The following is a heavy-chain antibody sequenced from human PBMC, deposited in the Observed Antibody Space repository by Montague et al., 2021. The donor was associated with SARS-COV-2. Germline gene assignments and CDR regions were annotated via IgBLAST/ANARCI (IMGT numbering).Heavy chain of an antibody. J-gene: IGHJ4*02. D-gene: IGHD3-22*01. V-gene: IGHV3-23*01. CDR2: ISGGGGST. CDR3: RVGNYYDSSSDC. CDR1: GFPFISYA. Sequence: SLRLSCAASGFPFISYAMSWVRQAPGKGLEWVSAISGGGGSTYYADSVKGRFTISRDNSKNTLYLQMNSLRAEDTAVYYCRVGNYYDSSSDCWGQGTLVTVSS.